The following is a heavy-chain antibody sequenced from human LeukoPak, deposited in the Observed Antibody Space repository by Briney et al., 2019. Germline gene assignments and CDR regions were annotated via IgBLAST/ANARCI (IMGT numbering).Heavy chain of an antibody. J-gene: IGHJ4*02. CDR3: AKEPASGSCFDY. Sequence: GGSLRLSCAASGYTFNSYAMSWVRQAPGKGLEWVSAISGSGGSTYYADSVKGRFTISRDNSKNTLYLQMNSLRAEDTALYYCAKEPASGSCFDYWGQGTLVTVSP. D-gene: IGHD3-10*01. CDR1: GYTFNSYA. V-gene: IGHV3-23*01. CDR2: ISGSGGST.